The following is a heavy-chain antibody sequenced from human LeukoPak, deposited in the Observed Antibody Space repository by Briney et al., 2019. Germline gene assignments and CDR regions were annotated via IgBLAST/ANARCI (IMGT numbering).Heavy chain of an antibody. Sequence: PGGSLRLSCAASGFTVSSNYMSWVRQAPGKGLEWVSAIYCGGSTYYADSVQGRFTISRDNSKNTLYLQMNSLRAEDTAVYYCVRDSVGLYYFIYWGQGTLVTVSS. J-gene: IGHJ4*02. CDR2: IYCGGST. CDR3: VRDSVGLYYFIY. D-gene: IGHD1-26*01. CDR1: GFTVSSNY. V-gene: IGHV3-53*01.